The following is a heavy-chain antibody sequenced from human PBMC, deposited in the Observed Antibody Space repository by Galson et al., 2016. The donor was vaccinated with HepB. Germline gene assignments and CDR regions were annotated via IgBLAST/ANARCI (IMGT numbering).Heavy chain of an antibody. D-gene: IGHD1-26*01. CDR1: GGTFSSDA. V-gene: IGHV1-69*13. CDR3: ARARVAARGWFDP. CDR2: IIPVFGTT. J-gene: IGHJ5*02. Sequence: SVKVSCKASGGTFSSDAIDWVRQAPGQGLEWMGKIIPVFGTTKYAQKFKGRVTITADESTSTAYMELSSLRSEDTAVYYCARARVAARGWFDPWGQGTLVTVSS.